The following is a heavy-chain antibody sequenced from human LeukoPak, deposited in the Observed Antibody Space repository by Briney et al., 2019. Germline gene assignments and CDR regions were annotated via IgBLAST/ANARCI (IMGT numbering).Heavy chain of an antibody. J-gene: IGHJ4*02. CDR3: ARDRVVASADYYFDS. CDR2: ISNGGNDK. V-gene: IGHV3-30*04. Sequence: GGSLRLSCAASGFTFSSYPMHWVRQAPGKGLEWVAVISNGGNDKHYADSVKGRFTISRDNSKNTLYLQMNSLRTEDTAVYYCARDRVVASADYYFDSWGQGTLVTVSS. CDR1: GFTFSSYP. D-gene: IGHD6-13*01.